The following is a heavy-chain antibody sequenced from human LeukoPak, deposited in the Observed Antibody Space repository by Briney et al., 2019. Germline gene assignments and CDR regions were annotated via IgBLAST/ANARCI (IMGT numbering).Heavy chain of an antibody. CDR2: IYYSGST. V-gene: IGHV4-31*03. Sequence: SSETLSLTCTVSGGSISSGGYYWSWIRQHPGKGLEWIGYIYYSGSTYYNPSLKSRVTISVDTSRNQFSLKLSSVTAADTAVYYCARVGGYSYGCDYWGQGTLVTVSS. CDR1: GGSISSGGYY. J-gene: IGHJ4*02. CDR3: ARVGGYSYGCDY. D-gene: IGHD5-18*01.